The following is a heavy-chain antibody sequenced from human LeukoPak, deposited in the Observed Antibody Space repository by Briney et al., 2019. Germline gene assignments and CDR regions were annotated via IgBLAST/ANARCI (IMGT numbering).Heavy chain of an antibody. CDR1: GGSINRGTHY. J-gene: IGHJ4*02. Sequence: SQTLSLTCSVSGGSINRGTHYWSWIRQPPGKGLEWIGEANHSGSTNYNPSLKSRVTISVDTSKNQFSLKLSSVTAADTAVYYCARRTILTGSDYWGQGTLVTVSS. CDR2: ANHSGST. D-gene: IGHD3-9*01. V-gene: IGHV4-39*01. CDR3: ARRTILTGSDY.